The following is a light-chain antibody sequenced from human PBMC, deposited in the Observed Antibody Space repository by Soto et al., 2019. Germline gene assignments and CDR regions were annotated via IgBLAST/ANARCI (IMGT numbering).Light chain of an antibody. J-gene: IGKJ4*01. CDR3: QQYNTWPLT. V-gene: IGKV3-15*01. Sequence: EIVLTQSPGTLSLSPGERATLSCRASQTVSGSHLAWYQQKPGQAPRLLIYGASTRATGIPARFSGSGSGTEFTLTISSLQSEEFAVYFCQQYNTWPLTFGGGTKVDIK. CDR1: QTVSGSH. CDR2: GAS.